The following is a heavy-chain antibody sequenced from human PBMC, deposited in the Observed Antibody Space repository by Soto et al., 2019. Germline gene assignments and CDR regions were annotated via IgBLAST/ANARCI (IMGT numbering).Heavy chain of an antibody. Sequence: GGSLRLSCAASGFTFSSYAMHWVRQAPGKGLEWVAVISYDGSNKYYADSVKGRFTISRDNSKNTLYLQMNSLRAEDTAVYYCARDKGSSWSIVDYYYYGMDVWGQGTTVTVSS. V-gene: IGHV3-30-3*01. CDR2: ISYDGSNK. CDR3: ARDKGSSWSIVDYYYYGMDV. J-gene: IGHJ6*02. D-gene: IGHD6-13*01. CDR1: GFTFSSYA.